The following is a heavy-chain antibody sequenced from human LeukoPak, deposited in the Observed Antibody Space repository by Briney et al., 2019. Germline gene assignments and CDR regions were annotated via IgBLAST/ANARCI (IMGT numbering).Heavy chain of an antibody. CDR1: GYTFTSYD. CDR3: ARGDSGSYMWFDP. D-gene: IGHD1-26*01. V-gene: IGHV1-8*01. J-gene: IGHJ5*02. CDR2: MNPNSGNT. Sequence: ASVNVSCKASGYTFTSYDINWVRQAAGQGPEWMGWMNPNSGNTVYAQKFQGRVTMTTNTSINTAYMELRSLRSHDTAVYYCARGDSGSYMWFDPWGQGTLVTVSS.